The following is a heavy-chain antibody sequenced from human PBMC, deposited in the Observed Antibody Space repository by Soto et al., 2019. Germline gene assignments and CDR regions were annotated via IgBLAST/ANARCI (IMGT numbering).Heavy chain of an antibody. V-gene: IGHV4-4*02. D-gene: IGHD3-10*01. CDR1: SGSISSSNW. CDR3: ARAGDYYGSGSYYFDY. Sequence: QVQLQESGPGLVKPSGTLSLTCAVSSGSISSSNWWSWVRQPPGKGLEWIGEIYHSGSTNYNPSLKSRVTISVDKSKNQFSPKLSSVTAADTAVYYCARAGDYYGSGSYYFDYWGQGTLVTVSS. J-gene: IGHJ4*02. CDR2: IYHSGST.